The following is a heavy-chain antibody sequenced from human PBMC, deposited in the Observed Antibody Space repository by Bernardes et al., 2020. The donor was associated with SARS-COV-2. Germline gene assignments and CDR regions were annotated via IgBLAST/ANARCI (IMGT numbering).Heavy chain of an antibody. CDR3: ALEPYCTSTRCPLDY. Sequence: ASMKVSCKASYYTFTRYDITWVRQAPGQGLEWMGWISAYNDNTDYAQKLQGRVTMTIDTSTSTAYMELTSLRSDDTAVYYCALEPYCTSTRCPLDYWGQGTLITVSS. CDR2: ISAYNDNT. D-gene: IGHD2-2*01. V-gene: IGHV1-18*01. J-gene: IGHJ4*02. CDR1: YYTFTRYD.